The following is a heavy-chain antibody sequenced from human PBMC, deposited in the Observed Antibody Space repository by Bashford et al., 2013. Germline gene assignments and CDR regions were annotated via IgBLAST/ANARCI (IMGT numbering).Heavy chain of an antibody. CDR1: YW. V-gene: IGHV5-51*01. J-gene: IGHJ4*02. Sequence: YWSWIRQXPGKGLEWMGIIYPGDSDTRYSPSFQGQVTISADKSISTAYLQWSSLKASDTAVYYCARGHYFESWGQGTLVTVSS. CDR2: IYPGDSDT. CDR3: ARGHYFES.